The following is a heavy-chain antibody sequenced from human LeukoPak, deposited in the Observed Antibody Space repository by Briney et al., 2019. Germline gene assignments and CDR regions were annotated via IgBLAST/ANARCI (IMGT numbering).Heavy chain of an antibody. CDR1: GITLSNYG. CDR2: ISGSGGST. D-gene: IGHD1-14*01. CDR3: TRYNNDHFDY. Sequence: GGSLRLSCAVPGITLSNYGMSWVRQAPGKGLEWVAGISGSGGSTNYADSVKGRFTISRDNPKNTMSVQMDDLRAEDTAVYYCTRYNNDHFDYWGQGTLVTVSS. J-gene: IGHJ4*02. V-gene: IGHV3-23*01.